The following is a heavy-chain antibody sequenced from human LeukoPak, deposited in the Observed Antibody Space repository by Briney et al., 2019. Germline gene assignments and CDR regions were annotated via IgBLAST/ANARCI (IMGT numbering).Heavy chain of an antibody. J-gene: IGHJ3*02. CDR3: AMETRSTEAFDI. D-gene: IGHD3-16*02. Sequence: PSETLSLTCTVSGGSISSGSYYWSWIRQPPGKGLEWIGEINHSGSTNYNPSLKSRVTISVDTSKNQFSLKLSSVTAADTAVYYCAMETRSTEAFDIWGQGTMVTVSS. V-gene: IGHV4-39*07. CDR1: GGSISSGSYY. CDR2: INHSGST.